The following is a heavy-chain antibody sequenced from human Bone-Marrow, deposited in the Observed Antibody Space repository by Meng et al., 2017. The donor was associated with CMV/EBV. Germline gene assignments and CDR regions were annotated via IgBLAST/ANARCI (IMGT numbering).Heavy chain of an antibody. J-gene: IGHJ6*02. Sequence: GGSLRLSCAASGFTFDDYAMHWVRQAPGKGLEWVSGISGSGGSTYYADPVKGRFTISRDNSKNTLYLQMNSLRAEDTAVYYCAKGDVVVPAAIRPGYYYYYGMDVWGQGTTVTVSS. CDR2: ISGSGGST. CDR3: AKGDVVVPAAIRPGYYYYYGMDV. V-gene: IGHV3-23*01. CDR1: GFTFDDYA. D-gene: IGHD2-2*02.